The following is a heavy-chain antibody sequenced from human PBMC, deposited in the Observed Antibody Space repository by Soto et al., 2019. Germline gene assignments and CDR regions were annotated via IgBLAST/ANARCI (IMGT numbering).Heavy chain of an antibody. V-gene: IGHV1-69*01. CDR3: ARGRGYDNNDYYYAY. D-gene: IGHD3-22*01. J-gene: IGHJ4*02. Sequence: QVQLVQSGAEVRKPGSSVKVSCKASGGTFSRHGISWVRQAPGQGLEWMGGIIPIFGTANHAQKFQGRVTITADESTSTAYMELSSLRSEDTAVYYCARGRGYDNNDYYYAYWGQGTLVIVSS. CDR1: GGTFSRHG. CDR2: IIPIFGTA.